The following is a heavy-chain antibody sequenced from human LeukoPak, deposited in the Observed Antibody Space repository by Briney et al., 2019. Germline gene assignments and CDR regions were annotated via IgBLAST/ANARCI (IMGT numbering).Heavy chain of an antibody. D-gene: IGHD6-13*01. CDR1: GGSFSGYY. CDR2: INHSGST. J-gene: IGHJ4*02. Sequence: PSETLSLTCAVYGGSFSGYYWSWIRQPPGKGLEWIGEINHSGSTNYNPSLKSRVTISVDTSKNQFSLKLSSVTAADTAVYYCARTSRNKAAGRALRQMGCLDYWGQGTLVTVSS. CDR3: ARTSRNKAAGRALRQMGCLDY. V-gene: IGHV4-34*01.